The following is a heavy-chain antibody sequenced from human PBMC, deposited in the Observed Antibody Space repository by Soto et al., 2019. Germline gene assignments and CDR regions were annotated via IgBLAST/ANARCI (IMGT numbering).Heavy chain of an antibody. CDR2: ISYDGSNT. V-gene: IGHV3-30*18. J-gene: IGHJ4*02. CDR3: AKVQRYSGSYDY. Sequence: QVQLVESGGGVVQPGRSLRLSCAASGFTFSSYGMHWVRQAPGKGLEWVAVISYDGSNTYYADSVKGRFTISRDNSKNTLYLQMNSLRAEDTAVYYCAKVQRYSGSYDYWGQGTLVTVSS. D-gene: IGHD1-26*01. CDR1: GFTFSSYG.